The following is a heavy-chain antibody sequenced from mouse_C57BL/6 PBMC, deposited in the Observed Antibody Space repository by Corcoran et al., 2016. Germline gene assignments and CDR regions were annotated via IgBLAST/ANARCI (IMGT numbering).Heavy chain of an antibody. D-gene: IGHD1-1*01. CDR1: GYTFTDYY. CDR3: AERYYYGSQAWFAY. CDR2: INPNNGGT. J-gene: IGHJ3*01. V-gene: IGHV1-26*01. Sequence: EVQLQQSGPELVKPGASVKISCKASGYTFTDYYMNWVKQSHGKSLEWLGDINPNNGGTSYNQKFKGKATLTVDKSSSTAYMELRSLTSEDSAVYYCAERYYYGSQAWFAYWGQGTLVTVSA.